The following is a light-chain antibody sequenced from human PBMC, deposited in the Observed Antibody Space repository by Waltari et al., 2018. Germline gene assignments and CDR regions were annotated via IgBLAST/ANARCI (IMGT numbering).Light chain of an antibody. CDR1: SSDVGGYDY. Sequence: QSALTQPASVSGSPGQSITISCTGTSSDVGGYDYVSWYQQHPGKAPNLMIFDVTKRPSGVSDRFSGSKSGNTASLTMSGLHTEDEADYYCASYTSSKTWVFGGGTKLTVL. V-gene: IGLV2-14*01. CDR2: DVT. J-gene: IGLJ3*02. CDR3: ASYTSSKTWV.